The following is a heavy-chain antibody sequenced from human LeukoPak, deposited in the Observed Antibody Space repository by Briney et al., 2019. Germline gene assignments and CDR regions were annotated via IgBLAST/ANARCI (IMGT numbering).Heavy chain of an antibody. CDR1: GGSISSGGFY. V-gene: IGHV4-31*03. CDR2: IHHSGST. D-gene: IGHD3-10*01. Sequence: SETLSHTCTVSGGSISSGGFYWSWIRQHPGKGLEWIGYIHHSGSTYYNPSLKSRLIISLDTSKNQFSLKLNSVTAADTAVYYCANYGSGSYRFDPWGQGTLVTVSS. CDR3: ANYGSGSYRFDP. J-gene: IGHJ5*02.